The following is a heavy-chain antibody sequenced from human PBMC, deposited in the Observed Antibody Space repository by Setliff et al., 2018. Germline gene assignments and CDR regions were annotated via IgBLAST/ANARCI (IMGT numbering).Heavy chain of an antibody. CDR1: EFTLSTYW. CDR2: INSDGSTT. J-gene: IGHJ4*02. Sequence: GGSLRLSCAASEFTLSTYWIHWVRQAPRKGLVWVSRINSDGSTTTYADSVKGLFTISRDNGKNTVYLQMNSLRAEDTAMYYCVRGSAYSSGSFDCWGQGTLVTVSS. V-gene: IGHV3-74*01. D-gene: IGHD3-22*01. CDR3: VRGSAYSSGSFDC.